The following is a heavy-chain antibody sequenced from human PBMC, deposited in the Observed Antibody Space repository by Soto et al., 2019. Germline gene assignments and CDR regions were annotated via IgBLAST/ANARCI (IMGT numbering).Heavy chain of an antibody. V-gene: IGHV1-18*01. CDR1: GYTFYSHS. Sequence: ASVKVSCKASGYTFYSHSISWVRQAPGQGLEWMGRINADYGNTQYAQKFRGRVTMTTDTSTTTVYMELTNLRSDDTAVYYCARGPDIVVVVAATHFDYWGQGTLVTVS. J-gene: IGHJ4*02. D-gene: IGHD2-15*01. CDR2: INADYGNT. CDR3: ARGPDIVVVVAATHFDY.